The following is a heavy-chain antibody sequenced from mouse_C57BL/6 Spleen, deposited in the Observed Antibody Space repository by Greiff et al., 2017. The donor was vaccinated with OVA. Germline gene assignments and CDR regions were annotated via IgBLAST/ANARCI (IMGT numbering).Heavy chain of an antibody. D-gene: IGHD1-1*01. J-gene: IGHJ4*01. CDR1: GYTFTDYE. CDR3: TRSYYGSRLYAMDY. Sequence: LQQSGAELVRPGASVTLSCKASGYTFTDYEMHWVKQTPVHGLEWIGAIDPETGGTAYNQKFKGKAILTADKSSSTAYMELRSLTSEDSAVYYCTRSYYGSRLYAMDYWGQGTSVTVSS. V-gene: IGHV1-15*01. CDR2: IDPETGGT.